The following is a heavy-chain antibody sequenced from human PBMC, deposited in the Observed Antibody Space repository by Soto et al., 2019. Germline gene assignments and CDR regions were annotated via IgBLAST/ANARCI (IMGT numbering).Heavy chain of an antibody. V-gene: IGHV3-30*18. CDR2: ISYDGSNK. CDR3: AKVNRDTAMVTGDYYYYYGMDV. CDR1: GFTFSSYG. D-gene: IGHD5-18*01. Sequence: QVQLVESGGGVVQPGRFLRLSCAASGFTFSSYGIHWVRQAPGKGLEWVAVISYDGSNKYYADSVKGRFTISRDNSKNTLYLQMNSLRAEDTAVYYCAKVNRDTAMVTGDYYYYYGMDVWGQWTTVTVSS. J-gene: IGHJ6*02.